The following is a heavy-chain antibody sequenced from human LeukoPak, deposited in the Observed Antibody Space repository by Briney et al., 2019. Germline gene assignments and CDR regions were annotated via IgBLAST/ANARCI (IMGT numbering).Heavy chain of an antibody. V-gene: IGHV3-30*02. Sequence: GGSLRLSCAASGFTFSSYGMHWVRQAPGKGLEWVAFIRYDGSNKYYADSVKGRFTISRDNSKNTLYLQMNSLRAEDTAVYYCARYYDSSGYYYGGEVDYWGQGTLVTVSS. J-gene: IGHJ4*02. CDR3: ARYYDSSGYYYGGEVDY. CDR2: IRYDGSNK. CDR1: GFTFSSYG. D-gene: IGHD3-22*01.